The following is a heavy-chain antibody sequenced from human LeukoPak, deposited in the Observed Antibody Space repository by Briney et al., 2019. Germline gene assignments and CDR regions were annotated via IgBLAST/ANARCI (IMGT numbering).Heavy chain of an antibody. D-gene: IGHD4-11*01. CDR1: GFTFSSYG. Sequence: GSLRLSCAASGFTFSSYGMHWVRQAPGKGLEWVAFIRYDGSNKYYADSVKGRFTISRDNSKNTLYLQMNSLRAEDTAVYYCAKAPYSNYEWFDPWGQGTLVTVSS. CDR3: AKAPYSNYEWFDP. V-gene: IGHV3-30*02. CDR2: IRYDGSNK. J-gene: IGHJ5*02.